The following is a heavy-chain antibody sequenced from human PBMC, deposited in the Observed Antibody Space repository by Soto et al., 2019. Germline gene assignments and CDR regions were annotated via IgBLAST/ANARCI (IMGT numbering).Heavy chain of an antibody. CDR2: IYYSGST. Sequence: PSETLSLTCTVSGGSISSYYWSWIRQPPGKGLEWIGYIYYSGSTNYNPSLKSRVTISVDTSKNQFSLKLSSVTAADTAVYYCARVSGYDEIDYWGQGTLVPVSS. D-gene: IGHD5-12*01. CDR3: ARVSGYDEIDY. CDR1: GGSISSYY. V-gene: IGHV4-59*01. J-gene: IGHJ4*02.